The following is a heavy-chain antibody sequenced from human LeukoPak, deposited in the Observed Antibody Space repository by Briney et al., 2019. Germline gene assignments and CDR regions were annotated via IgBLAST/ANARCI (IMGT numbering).Heavy chain of an antibody. V-gene: IGHV4-38-2*02. CDR1: GYSISSGYY. Sequence: SETLSLTCSVSGYSISSGYYWGWIRQPPGKGLEWIGEINHSGSTNYNPSLKSRVTISVDTSKNQFSLKLSSVTAADTAVYYCARVKDPGGYYYYYYMDVRGKGTTVTVSS. CDR3: ARVKDPGGYYYYYYMDV. CDR2: INHSGST. J-gene: IGHJ6*03. D-gene: IGHD3-16*01.